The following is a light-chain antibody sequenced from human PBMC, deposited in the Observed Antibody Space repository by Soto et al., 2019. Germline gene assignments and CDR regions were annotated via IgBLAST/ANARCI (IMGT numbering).Light chain of an antibody. CDR1: SSDVGGYNY. V-gene: IGLV2-14*01. CDR3: SSYTSSSTPV. J-gene: IGLJ1*01. CDR2: DVS. Sequence: HSVLTQPASVSGSPVQSITISCTGTSSDVGGYNYVSWYQQHPGRAPKLMIYDVSNRPSGVSNRFSGSKSGNTASLTISGLQAEDEADYYCSSYTSSSTPVFGTGTKVTVL.